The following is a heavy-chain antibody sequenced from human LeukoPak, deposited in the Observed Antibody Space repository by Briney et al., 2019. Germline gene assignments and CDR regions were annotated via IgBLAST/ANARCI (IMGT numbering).Heavy chain of an antibody. V-gene: IGHV4-59*12. Sequence: SETLSLTCTVSGGSISSYYWSWIRQPPGKGLEWLGYIYYSGSTNYNPSLKSRVTISVDTSKNQFSLKLSSVTAADTAVYYCAREGTMKAFDWGQGTLVTVSS. J-gene: IGHJ4*02. D-gene: IGHD3-10*01. CDR2: IYYSGST. CDR3: AREGTMKAFD. CDR1: GGSISSYY.